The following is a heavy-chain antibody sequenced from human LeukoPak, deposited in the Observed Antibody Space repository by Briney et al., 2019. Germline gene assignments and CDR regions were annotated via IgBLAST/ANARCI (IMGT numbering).Heavy chain of an antibody. D-gene: IGHD5-18*01. V-gene: IGHV3-23*01. J-gene: IGHJ4*02. CDR2: ISASGSST. CDR3: AKDLRGYTYGLGY. Sequence: GGSLRLSCAASGFTFSSCAMGWVRQAPGKGLEWVSSISASGSSTYYADSVKGRFTISRDNSKNTLYLQMSSLRAEDTAIYYCAKDLRGYTYGLGYWGQGTLVTVCS. CDR1: GFTFSSCA.